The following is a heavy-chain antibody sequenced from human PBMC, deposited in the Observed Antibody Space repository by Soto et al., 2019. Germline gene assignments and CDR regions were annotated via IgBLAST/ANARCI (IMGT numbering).Heavy chain of an antibody. D-gene: IGHD2-15*01. CDR2: IWYDGSNK. Sequence: QVQLVESGGGVVQPGRSLRLSCAASGFTFSTYGMHWVRQAPDKGLEWVAVIWYDGSNKYYADSVKGRFTISRDNSKNTLYRQMNSVRAEDTAVYYCASEYCSGGRCYYYGMDVWGEGTTVTVSS. V-gene: IGHV3-33*01. CDR3: ASEYCSGGRCYYYGMDV. J-gene: IGHJ6*04. CDR1: GFTFSTYG.